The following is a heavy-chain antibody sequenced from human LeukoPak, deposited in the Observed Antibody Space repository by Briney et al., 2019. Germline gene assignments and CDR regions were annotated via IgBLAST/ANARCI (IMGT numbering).Heavy chain of an antibody. J-gene: IGHJ6*02. CDR1: GFTFSSYS. CDR2: ISSSSSTI. V-gene: IGHV3-48*02. CDR3: ARGYSSGWYPDYYYYGMDV. D-gene: IGHD6-19*01. Sequence: QAGGSLRLSCAASGFTFSSYSMNWVRQAPGKGLEWVSYISSSSSTIYYADSVKGRFTISRDNAKNSLYLQMNSLRDEDTAVYYCARGYSSGWYPDYYYYGMDVWGQGTTATVSS.